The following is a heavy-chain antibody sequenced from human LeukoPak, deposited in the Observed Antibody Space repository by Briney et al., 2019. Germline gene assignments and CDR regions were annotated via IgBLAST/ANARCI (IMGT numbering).Heavy chain of an antibody. V-gene: IGHV4-34*01. D-gene: IGHD3-10*01. CDR1: GGSFSGHY. J-gene: IGHJ6*02. CDR3: ARWSVRGGALGYYYYYGMDV. Sequence: SETLSLTCAVYGGSFSGHYWSWIRQPPGKGLEWIGEINHSGSTNYNPSLKSRVTISVDTSKNQFSLKLSSVTAADTAVYYCARWSVRGGALGYYYYYGMDVWGQGTTVTVSS. CDR2: INHSGST.